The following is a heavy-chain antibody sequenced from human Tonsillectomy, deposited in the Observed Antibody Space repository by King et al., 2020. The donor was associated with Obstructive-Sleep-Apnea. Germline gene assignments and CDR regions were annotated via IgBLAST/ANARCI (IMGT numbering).Heavy chain of an antibody. CDR2: VNHGGST. V-gene: IGHV4-34*01. J-gene: IGHJ6*02. Sequence: VQLQQWGAGLLKPSETLSLTCAVYVGSFSGYYWTWIRQPPGKGLEWIGEVNHGGSTNYNPSLKSRVTISVDTSKNQFSLKVSSVTAADTAVYYCARGEVGAATNYYYYDLDVWGQGTTVTVSS. D-gene: IGHD1-26*01. CDR3: ARGEVGAATNYYYYDLDV. CDR1: VGSFSGYY.